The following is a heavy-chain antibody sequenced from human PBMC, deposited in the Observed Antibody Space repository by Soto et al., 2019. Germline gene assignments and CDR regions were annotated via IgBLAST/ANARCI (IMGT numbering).Heavy chain of an antibody. CDR1: GGSISSSNW. D-gene: IGHD3-22*01. CDR2: IYHSGST. V-gene: IGHV4-4*02. CDR3: ARGSGYYYIFDF. J-gene: IGHJ4*02. Sequence: SETLSLTCAVSGGSISSSNWWSWVRQPPGKGLEWIGEIYHSGSTTYYPSLRSRVTISGDKSKNQFSLKLTSVTAADTAVYYCARGSGYYYIFDFWGQGTLVTVSS.